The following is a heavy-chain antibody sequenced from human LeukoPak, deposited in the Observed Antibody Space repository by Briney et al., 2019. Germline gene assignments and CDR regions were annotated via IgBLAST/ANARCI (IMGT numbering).Heavy chain of an antibody. Sequence: PSETLSLTCTVSGGSISNYYWSWIRQPAGKGLEWIGRIYTSGSTNYNPSLKSRVTMSVDTSKNQFSLKLSSVTAADTAVYYCARELTGYCSSTSCHSRDYWGQGTLVTVSS. CDR3: ARELTGYCSSTSCHSRDY. J-gene: IGHJ4*02. CDR2: IYTSGST. D-gene: IGHD2-2*03. CDR1: GGSISNYY. V-gene: IGHV4-4*07.